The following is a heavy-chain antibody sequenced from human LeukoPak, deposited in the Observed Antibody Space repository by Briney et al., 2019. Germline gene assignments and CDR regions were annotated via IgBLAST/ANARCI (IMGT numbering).Heavy chain of an antibody. CDR2: IIPIFGTA. CDR1: GGTFSSYA. Sequence: ASVEVSCKASGGTFSSYAISWVRQAPGQGLEWMGGIIPIFGTANYAQKFQGRVTITADESTSTAYMELSSLRSEDTAVYYCARDGTYYDFWSGYSRAGNWFDPWGQGTLVTVSS. D-gene: IGHD3-3*01. J-gene: IGHJ5*02. CDR3: ARDGTYYDFWSGYSRAGNWFDP. V-gene: IGHV1-69*13.